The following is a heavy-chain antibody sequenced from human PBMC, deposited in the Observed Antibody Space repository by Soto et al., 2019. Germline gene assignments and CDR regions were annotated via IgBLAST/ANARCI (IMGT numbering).Heavy chain of an antibody. D-gene: IGHD1-7*01. CDR2: INPSGGST. V-gene: IGHV1-46*03. J-gene: IGHJ3*02. CDR1: GYTFTSYY. CDR3: ACTFTGTTAFDI. Sequence: ASVKVSCKASGYTFTSYYMHWVRQAPGQGLEWMGIINPSGGSTSYAQKIQGRVTMTRDTSASTVYMELSSLRSEDTAVYYCACTFTGTTAFDIWGQGTMVTVSS.